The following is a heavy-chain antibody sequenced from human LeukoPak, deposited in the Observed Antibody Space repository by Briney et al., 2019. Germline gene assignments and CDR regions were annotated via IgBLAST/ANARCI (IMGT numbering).Heavy chain of an antibody. CDR1: GGSISSSSYY. Sequence: SETLSLTCTVSGGSISSSSYYWGWIRQPPGKGLEWIGSIYYSGSTYYNPSLKSRVTISVDTSKNQFSLKLSSVTAADTAVYYCARQRYLRDAFDIWGQGTMVTVSS. D-gene: IGHD3-9*01. CDR3: ARQRYLRDAFDI. J-gene: IGHJ3*02. CDR2: IYYSGST. V-gene: IGHV4-39*01.